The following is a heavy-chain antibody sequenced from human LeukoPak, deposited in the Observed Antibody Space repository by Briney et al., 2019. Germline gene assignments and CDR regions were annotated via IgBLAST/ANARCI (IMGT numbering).Heavy chain of an antibody. CDR1: GFTFSSYA. J-gene: IGHJ1*01. CDR3: ARGSRYYGSGYLQH. CDR2: ISYDGSNK. Sequence: QPGRSLRLSCAASGFTFSSYAMHWVRQAPGKGLEWVAVISYDGSNKYYADSVKGRFTISRDNSKNTLYLQMNSLRAEDTAVYYCARGSRYYGSGYLQHWGQGTLVTVSS. D-gene: IGHD3-10*01. V-gene: IGHV3-30-3*01.